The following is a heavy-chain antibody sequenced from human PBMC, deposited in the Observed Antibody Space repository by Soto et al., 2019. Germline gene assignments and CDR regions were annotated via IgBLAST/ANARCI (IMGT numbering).Heavy chain of an antibody. J-gene: IGHJ3*01. CDR1: GGSFSDYY. CDR3: ARPYGGNYGSGWAFDV. CDR2: INHRGTT. Sequence: QVQLQQWGAGLLKPSETLSLTCAVYGGSFSDYYWSWIRQPPGKGLEWIGEINHRGTTNYNPSLKSRFTISVDTSKSQFSLKLTSVTAADTAVYYCARPYGGNYGSGWAFDVWGQGTMVTVSS. V-gene: IGHV4-34*01. D-gene: IGHD3-10*01.